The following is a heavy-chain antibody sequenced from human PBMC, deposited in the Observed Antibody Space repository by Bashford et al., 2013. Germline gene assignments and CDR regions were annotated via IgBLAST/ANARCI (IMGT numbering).Heavy chain of an antibody. V-gene: IGHV4-4*07. CDR2: IYTSGTT. CDR3: ARSRSHYASGIWDT. CDR1: GGSIGIFY. D-gene: IGHD3-10*01. Sequence: SETLSLTCKVSGGSIGIFYWSWIRQSAGKGLEWVGRIYTSGTTNYNPSFKSRVTMSIDTSSNQFSLRMKSVTAADTAVYYCARSRSHYASGIWDTWGLGTLVTVSS. J-gene: IGHJ5*02.